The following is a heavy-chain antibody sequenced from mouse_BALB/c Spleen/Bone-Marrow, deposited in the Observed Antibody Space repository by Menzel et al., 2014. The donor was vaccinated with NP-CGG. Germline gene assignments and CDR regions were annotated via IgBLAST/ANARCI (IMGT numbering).Heavy chain of an antibody. V-gene: IGHV5-17*02. CDR2: ISGGSSTI. Sequence: DVQLVESGGGLVQPGGSRKLSCAASGFTFSSFGMHWVRQAPEKGLEWVAYISGGSSTIYYADTVKGRFTISRDNPKNTLFLQMTSLRSEDTAMYYCARYGYYDAMDYWGQGTSVTVSS. CDR1: GFTFSSFG. CDR3: ARYGYYDAMDY. J-gene: IGHJ4*01. D-gene: IGHD2-2*01.